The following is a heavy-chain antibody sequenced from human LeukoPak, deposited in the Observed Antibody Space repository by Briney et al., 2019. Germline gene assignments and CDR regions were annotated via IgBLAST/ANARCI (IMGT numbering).Heavy chain of an antibody. J-gene: IGHJ4*02. Sequence: SETLSLTCAVSGYSISSDYYWGWIRQPPGKGLEWIGSIYHSGSTYYNPSLKSRVTISVDTSKNQFSLKLSSVTAADTAVYYCARESYSSGWYVVGYWGQGTLVTVSS. V-gene: IGHV4-38-2*02. CDR1: GYSISSDYY. CDR3: ARESYSSGWYVVGY. D-gene: IGHD6-19*01. CDR2: IYHSGST.